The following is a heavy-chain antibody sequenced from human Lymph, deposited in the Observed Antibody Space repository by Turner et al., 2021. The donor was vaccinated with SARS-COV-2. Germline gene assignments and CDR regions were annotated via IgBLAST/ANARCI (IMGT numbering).Heavy chain of an antibody. V-gene: IGHV3-21*01. CDR3: ARDIPTTADYFDY. Sequence: EVQLLESGGGLVKPGGSLRLSCAASGFTFSTYSRKGVRQAPAKGWEWYSSISSSSSYRYYADSVKGRFTISRDDAKNSLYLQMTSLRAEDTAVYYCARDIPTTADYFDYWGQGTLVTVSS. CDR1: GFTFSTYS. CDR2: ISSSSSYR. D-gene: IGHD4-17*01. J-gene: IGHJ4*02.